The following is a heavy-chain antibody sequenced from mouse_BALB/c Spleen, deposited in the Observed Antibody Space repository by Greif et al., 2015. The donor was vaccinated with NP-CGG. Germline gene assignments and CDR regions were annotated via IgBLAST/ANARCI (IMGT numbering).Heavy chain of an antibody. D-gene: IGHD2-14*01. CDR3: ARGVDYRYPWFAY. CDR2: ISDGGSYT. Sequence: EVMLVESGGGLVKPGGSLKLSCAASGFTFSDYYMYWVRQTPEKRLEWVATISDGGSYTYYPDSVKGRFTISRDNAKNNLYLQMSSLKSEDTAMYYCARGVDYRYPWFAYWGQGTLVTVSA. V-gene: IGHV5-4*02. J-gene: IGHJ3*01. CDR1: GFTFSDYY.